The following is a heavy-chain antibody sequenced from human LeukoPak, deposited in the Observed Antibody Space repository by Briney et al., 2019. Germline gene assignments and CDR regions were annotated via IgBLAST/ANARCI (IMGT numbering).Heavy chain of an antibody. V-gene: IGHV4-4*07. CDR3: AQIAAARPNDY. D-gene: IGHD6-13*01. CDR1: GGSISSYY. J-gene: IGHJ4*02. Sequence: PSETLSLTCTVAGGSISSYYWSWIRQPAGKGLEWIGRIYTSGSTNYNPSLKSRVTMSVDTSKNQFSLKLSSVTAADTAVYYCAQIAAARPNDYWGQGTLVTVSS. CDR2: IYTSGST.